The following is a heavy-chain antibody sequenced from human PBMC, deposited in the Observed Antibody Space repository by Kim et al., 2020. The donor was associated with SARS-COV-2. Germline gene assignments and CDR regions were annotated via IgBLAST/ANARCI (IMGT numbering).Heavy chain of an antibody. D-gene: IGHD2-15*01. J-gene: IGHJ3*02. V-gene: IGHV3-30*01. CDR3: ARDGRVDDAFDI. Sequence: YYADSVKGRFTISRDNSKNTLYLQMNSLRAEDTAVYYCARDGRVDDAFDIWGQGTMVTVSS.